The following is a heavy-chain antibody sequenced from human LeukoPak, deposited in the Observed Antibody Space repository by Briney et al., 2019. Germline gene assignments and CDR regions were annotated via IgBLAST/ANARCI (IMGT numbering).Heavy chain of an antibody. CDR3: AKVRTNIYYGIDV. CDR2: ISSSGGST. V-gene: IGHV3-23*01. D-gene: IGHD1-7*01. J-gene: IGHJ6*01. Sequence: GGSLRLSCAASGFIYNNYAMSWVRQAPGKGLEWVSLISSSGGSTYYADSVKGRFTISRDNSKNTLYLQMNSLRAEDRAVYYCAKVRTNIYYGIDVRGQGNPVTVSS. CDR1: GFIYNNYA.